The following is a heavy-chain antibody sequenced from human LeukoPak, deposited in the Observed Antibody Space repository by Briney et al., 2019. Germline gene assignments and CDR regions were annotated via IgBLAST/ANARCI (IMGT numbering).Heavy chain of an antibody. CDR1: GFSFNTYW. D-gene: IGHD3-10*01. Sequence: GGSLRLSCAASGFSFNTYWISWVRQAPGKGLQWVANIKPDGNERYYVDYVKGRFTISRDNSKNTLYLQMNSLRAEDTAVYYCAKDRPQYGSGSYYTTSGFDYWGQGTLVTVSS. CDR2: IKPDGNER. V-gene: IGHV3-7*01. J-gene: IGHJ4*02. CDR3: AKDRPQYGSGSYYTTSGFDY.